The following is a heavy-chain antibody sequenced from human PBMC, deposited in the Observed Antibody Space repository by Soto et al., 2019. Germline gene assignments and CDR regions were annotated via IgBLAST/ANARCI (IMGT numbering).Heavy chain of an antibody. CDR1: GGSISSGDYY. D-gene: IGHD6-13*01. CDR2: IYYSGST. CDR3: ARYNAAPGTYYFDF. Sequence: PSETLSLTCTVSGGSISSGDYYWSWIRQPPGKGLEWIGYIYYSGSTYYNPSLKSRVTISVDISKSQFSLRLTSVTAADTAVYYCARYNAAPGTYYFDFWGQGALVTVSS. V-gene: IGHV4-30-4*01. J-gene: IGHJ4*02.